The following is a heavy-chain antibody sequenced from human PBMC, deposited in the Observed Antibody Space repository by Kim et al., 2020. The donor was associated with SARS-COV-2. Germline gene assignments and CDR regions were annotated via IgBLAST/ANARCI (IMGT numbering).Heavy chain of an antibody. CDR3: AREEGVSRRYYFDY. V-gene: IGHV3-30*03. Sequence: GGSLRLSCAASGFTFSSYGMHWVRQAPGKGLEWVAVISYDGSNKYYADSVKGRFTISRDNSKNTLYLQMNSLRAEDTAVYYCAREEGVSRRYYFDYWGQGTLVTVSS. J-gene: IGHJ4*02. D-gene: IGHD2-8*01. CDR2: ISYDGSNK. CDR1: GFTFSSYG.